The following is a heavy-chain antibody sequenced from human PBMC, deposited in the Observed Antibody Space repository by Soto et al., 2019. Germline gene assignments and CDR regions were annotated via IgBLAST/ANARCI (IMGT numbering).Heavy chain of an antibody. V-gene: IGHV3-23*01. CDR1: GFTFSSYA. D-gene: IGHD6-13*01. Sequence: HPGGSLRLSCAASGFTFSSYAMSWVRQAPGKGLEWVSAISGSGGSTYYADSVKGRFTISRDNSKNTLYLQMNSLRAEDTAVYYCAKSHLKGRIAAAGSLDYWGQGTLVTVSS. CDR2: ISGSGGST. CDR3: AKSHLKGRIAAAGSLDY. J-gene: IGHJ4*02.